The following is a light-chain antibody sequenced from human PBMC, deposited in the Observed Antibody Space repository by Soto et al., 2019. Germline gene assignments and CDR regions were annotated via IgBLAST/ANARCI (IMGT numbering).Light chain of an antibody. CDR3: QQRSSWPL. Sequence: GDTATLSCRASQTVSNYLTWYQQKPGQAPRLLIYDTSKRAAGIPARFSGSGSGTDFTLTISSLEPEDFAVYYCQQRSSWPLFGGGTKVDIK. J-gene: IGKJ4*01. CDR2: DTS. CDR1: QTVSNY. V-gene: IGKV3-11*01.